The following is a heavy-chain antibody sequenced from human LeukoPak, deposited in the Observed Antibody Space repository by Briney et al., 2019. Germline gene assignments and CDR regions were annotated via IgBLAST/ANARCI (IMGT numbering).Heavy chain of an antibody. D-gene: IGHD3-10*01. CDR1: GVSINGFY. V-gene: IGHV4-59*12. CDR2: IYYSGTT. J-gene: IGHJ5*02. Sequence: SETLSLTCTVSGVSINGFYWSWIRQPPGKGLEWIGYIYYSGTTNYNPSLKSRVTISVDTSKNQFSLKLSSVTAADTAVYYCARGFTSRVSPWGQGTLVTVSS. CDR3: ARGFTSRVSP.